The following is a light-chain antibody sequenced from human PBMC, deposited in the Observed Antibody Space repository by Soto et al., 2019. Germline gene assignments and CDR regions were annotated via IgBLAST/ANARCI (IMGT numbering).Light chain of an antibody. CDR3: HQYSNSPFT. J-gene: IGKJ3*01. Sequence: ETVLTQSPGTLSLSPGERATLSCRASQSVTSNSLAWYQQKPGQPPRFLIFGATSRATGTPDRFSGSGSGTDFTLTISRLEPEDSDVYFCHQYSNSPFTFGPGTMVDIK. V-gene: IGKV3-20*01. CDR2: GAT. CDR1: QSVTSNS.